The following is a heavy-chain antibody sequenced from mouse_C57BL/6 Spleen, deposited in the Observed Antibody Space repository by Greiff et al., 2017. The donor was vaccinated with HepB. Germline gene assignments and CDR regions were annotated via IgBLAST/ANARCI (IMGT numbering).Heavy chain of an antibody. J-gene: IGHJ3*01. V-gene: IGHV1-82*01. Sequence: QVQLQQSGPELVKPGASVKISCKASGYAFSSSWMNWVKQRPGKGLEWIGRIYPGDGDTNYNGKFKGKATLTADKSSSTAYMQLSSLTSEDSAVYFCAEGDYYGTPFAYGGQGTLVTVSA. CDR1: GYAFSSSW. D-gene: IGHD1-1*01. CDR2: IYPGDGDT. CDR3: AEGDYYGTPFAY.